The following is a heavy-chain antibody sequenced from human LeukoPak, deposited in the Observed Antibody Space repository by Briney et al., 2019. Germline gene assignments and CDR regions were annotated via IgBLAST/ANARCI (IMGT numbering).Heavy chain of an antibody. Sequence: SETLSLTCAVYGGSFSGYYWSWIRQPPGKGLEWIGEINHSGSTNYNPSLKSRVTISVGTSKNQFSLKLSSVTAADTAVYYCARAVIYDYVWGSHRYYFDYWGQGTLVTVSS. J-gene: IGHJ4*02. V-gene: IGHV4-34*01. CDR3: ARAVIYDYVWGSHRYYFDY. CDR2: INHSGST. D-gene: IGHD3-16*02. CDR1: GGSFSGYY.